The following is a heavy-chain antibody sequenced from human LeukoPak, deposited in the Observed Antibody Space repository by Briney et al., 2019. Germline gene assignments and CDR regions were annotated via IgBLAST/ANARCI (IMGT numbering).Heavy chain of an antibody. CDR3: ASYYDSSGYPNDAFDI. CDR1: GYSFTSYW. D-gene: IGHD3-22*01. Sequence: NAGESLKISCKGSGYSFTSYWIGWVRQMPGKGLEWMGIIYPGDSDTRYSPSFQGQVTISADKSISTAYLQWSSLKASDTAMYYCASYYDSSGYPNDAFDIWGQGTMVTVSS. J-gene: IGHJ3*02. CDR2: IYPGDSDT. V-gene: IGHV5-51*01.